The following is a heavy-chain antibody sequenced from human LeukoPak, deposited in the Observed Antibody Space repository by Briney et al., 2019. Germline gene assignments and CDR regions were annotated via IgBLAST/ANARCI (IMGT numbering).Heavy chain of an antibody. J-gene: IGHJ3*02. Sequence: ATVKVSFKASGYTFTAYYIHCVRQAPGQGLEWMGWIYTYSGDTNYAQNFQGRVTMTRDTSISTAYMELSSLKSDDTAVYYCARDRNSGSSLDIWGQGTMLTVSS. V-gene: IGHV1-2*02. CDR3: ARDRNSGSSLDI. D-gene: IGHD6-6*01. CDR1: GYTFTAYY. CDR2: IYTYSGDT.